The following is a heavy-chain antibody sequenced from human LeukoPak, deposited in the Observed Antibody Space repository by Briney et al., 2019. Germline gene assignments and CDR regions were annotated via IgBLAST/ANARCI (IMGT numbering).Heavy chain of an antibody. J-gene: IGHJ6*02. V-gene: IGHV3-23*01. CDR1: GFTFSSYA. D-gene: IGHD2-15*01. CDR3: AKRFPGGPKSYYYGMDV. Sequence: PGGSLRLSCAASGFTFSSYAMSWVRQAPGKGLEGVSAISGSGGSTYFADSVKGRFTISRDNSKNTLYLQMNSLRAEDTAVYYCAKRFPGGPKSYYYGMDVWGQGTTVTVSS. CDR2: ISGSGGST.